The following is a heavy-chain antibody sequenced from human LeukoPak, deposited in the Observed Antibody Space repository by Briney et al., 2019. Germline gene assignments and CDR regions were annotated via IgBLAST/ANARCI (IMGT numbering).Heavy chain of an antibody. V-gene: IGHV3-7*01. Sequence: SGGSLRLSCAASGVTFSSYWMSWVRQAPGKGLEWVANIKQDGSEKYYVDSVKGRFTISRDNAKNSLYLQMNSLRAEDTAVYYCAREIAVAGTDYWGQGTLVTVSS. CDR2: IKQDGSEK. CDR3: AREIAVAGTDY. CDR1: GVTFSSYW. J-gene: IGHJ4*02. D-gene: IGHD6-19*01.